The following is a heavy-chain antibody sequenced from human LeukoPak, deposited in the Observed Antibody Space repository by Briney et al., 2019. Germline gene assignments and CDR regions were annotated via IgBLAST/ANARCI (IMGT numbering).Heavy chain of an antibody. CDR1: GGFISSGASD. V-gene: IGHV4-31*03. J-gene: IGHJ2*01. Sequence: SQTLSLTCTVSGGFISSGASDWGWIRQHPKRGLEWVGYINHSGSTYYNPSLGSRVTMSVDTSKNQFSLKLSSVTAADSAVYYCARAARQGFTMIVVPFFYFDLWGRGTLVTVSS. CDR2: INHSGST. D-gene: IGHD3-22*01. CDR3: ARAARQGFTMIVVPFFYFDL.